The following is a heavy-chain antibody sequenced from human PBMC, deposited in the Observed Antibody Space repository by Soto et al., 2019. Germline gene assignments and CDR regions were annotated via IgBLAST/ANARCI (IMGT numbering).Heavy chain of an antibody. CDR1: GGLISTYY. D-gene: IGHD1-26*01. J-gene: IGHJ5*02. V-gene: IGHV4-59*01. CDR2: IYYSGTT. CDR3: ARGVVGATRFDP. Sequence: QVHLQESGPGLVKTSETLSLTCTVSGGLISTYYWSWIRQPPGKGLEYIGYIYYSGTTNYNPSLKNRVTLLIDTSKSPFSLKLISVTPADTAVYYCARGVVGATRFDPWGPGTLVTVSS.